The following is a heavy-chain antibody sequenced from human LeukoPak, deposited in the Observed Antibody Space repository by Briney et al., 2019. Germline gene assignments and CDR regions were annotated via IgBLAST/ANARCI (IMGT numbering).Heavy chain of an antibody. CDR2: IYYAGSS. CDR1: GASIKNYY. Sequence: SETLSHTCTVSGASIKNYYWSWIRQPPGPGLEWIADIYYAGSSNYHPSLNSRVSVSIDDSKNHLSLKLTTVTAADTAIYYCARQAVIIPAAVEGPWFDPWGQGTLVAVSS. J-gene: IGHJ5*02. D-gene: IGHD2-2*01. V-gene: IGHV4-59*08. CDR3: ARQAVIIPAAVEGPWFDP.